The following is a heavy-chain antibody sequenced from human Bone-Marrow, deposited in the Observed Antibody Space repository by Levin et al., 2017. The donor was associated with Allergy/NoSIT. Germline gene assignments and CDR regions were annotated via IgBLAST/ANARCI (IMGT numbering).Heavy chain of an antibody. J-gene: IGHJ3*02. Sequence: GESLKISCKASGYIFTSYNMHWVRQAPGQGLQWMGIINPSGGSISYAQKFQGRVTLTRDTSTTTVYMELSSLRSEDTAVYYCAREGLPDTVKDAFDIWGQGTMVTVSS. V-gene: IGHV1-46*01. CDR3: AREGLPDTVKDAFDI. CDR1: GYIFTSYN. D-gene: IGHD4-11*01. CDR2: INPSGGSI.